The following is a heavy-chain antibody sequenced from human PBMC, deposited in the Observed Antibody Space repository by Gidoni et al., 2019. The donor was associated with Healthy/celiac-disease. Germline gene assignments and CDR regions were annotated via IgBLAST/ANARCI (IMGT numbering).Heavy chain of an antibody. CDR2: ISSSGSTI. Sequence: EVQLVESGGGLVQHGGSLGLYCAASGFTFSSYERNWVRQAPGKGLEWVSYISSSGSTIYYADSVKGRFTISRDNAKNSLYLQMNSLRAEDTAVYYCARGRLGDSGYDTYYYYYYCMDVWGQGTTVTVSS. J-gene: IGHJ6*02. D-gene: IGHD5-12*01. CDR1: GFTFSSYE. V-gene: IGHV3-48*03. CDR3: ARGRLGDSGYDTYYYYYYCMDV.